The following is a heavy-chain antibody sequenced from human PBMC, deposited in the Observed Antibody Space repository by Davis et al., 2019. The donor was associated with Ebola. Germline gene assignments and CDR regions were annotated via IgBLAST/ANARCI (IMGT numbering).Heavy chain of an antibody. CDR3: ARERRCSGGSCYPRGYFDY. CDR2: IWYDGSNK. D-gene: IGHD2-15*01. CDR1: GFTFSSYG. Sequence: GGSLRLSCAASGFTFSSYGMHWVRQAPGKGLEWVAVIWYDGSNKYYADCVKGRFTISRDNAKNSLYLQMNSLRDEDTAVYYCARERRCSGGSCYPRGYFDYWGQGTLVTVSS. V-gene: IGHV3-33*01. J-gene: IGHJ4*02.